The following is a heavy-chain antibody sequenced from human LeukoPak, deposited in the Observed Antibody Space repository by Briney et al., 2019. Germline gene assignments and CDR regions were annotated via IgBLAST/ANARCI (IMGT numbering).Heavy chain of an antibody. CDR3: ATPYSNYDWFDP. V-gene: IGHV4-38-2*02. D-gene: IGHD4-11*01. Sequence: SETLSLTCTVSGYSISSGYYWGWIRQPPGKGLERIGSIYHSGSTYYNPSLKSRVTISVDTSKNQFSLKLSSVTAADTAVYYCATPYSNYDWFDPWGQGTLVTVSS. CDR2: IYHSGST. CDR1: GYSISSGYY. J-gene: IGHJ5*02.